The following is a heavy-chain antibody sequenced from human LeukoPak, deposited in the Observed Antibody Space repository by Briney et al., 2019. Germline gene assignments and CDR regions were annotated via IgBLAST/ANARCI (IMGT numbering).Heavy chain of an antibody. J-gene: IGHJ3*02. CDR3: AASIIAVAGTASDI. Sequence: ASVKVSCKASGYTFTGYFIHWVRQAPGQRLEWMGGMSPNTGVTKYTQRFQGRVTMTRDTSISTAYMELSRLTSDDTAIYYCAASIIAVAGTASDIWGQGTMVTVSS. V-gene: IGHV1-2*02. CDR2: MSPNTGVT. CDR1: GYTFTGYF. D-gene: IGHD6-19*01.